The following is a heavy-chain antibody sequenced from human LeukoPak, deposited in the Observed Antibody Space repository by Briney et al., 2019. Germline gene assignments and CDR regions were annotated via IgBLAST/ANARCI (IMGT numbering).Heavy chain of an antibody. D-gene: IGHD6-13*01. CDR1: GGSISGYY. J-gene: IGHJ6*02. CDR3: GGEFSSSPASMDV. Sequence: PSETLSLTCTVPGGSISGYYWSWIRQAPGKGLEWVSFISSTSDSIYYADSVKGRFTISRDNAKNSVFLQMNSLREEDTAVYYCGGEFSSSPASMDVWGQGATVTVSS. V-gene: IGHV3-21*06. CDR2: ISSTSDSI.